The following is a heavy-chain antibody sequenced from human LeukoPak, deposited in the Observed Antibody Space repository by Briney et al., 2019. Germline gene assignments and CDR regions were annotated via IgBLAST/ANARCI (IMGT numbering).Heavy chain of an antibody. V-gene: IGHV3-23*01. Sequence: GGSLRLSCAASGFTFSSYAMSWVRQAPGKGLEWVSLITGSGGSTYYADSVKGRFTISRDNSKNTLYLQMNSLRAEDTAVYYCARTSSWYYFDYWGQGTLVTVSS. CDR3: ARTSSWYYFDY. CDR1: GFTFSSYA. CDR2: ITGSGGST. J-gene: IGHJ4*02. D-gene: IGHD6-13*01.